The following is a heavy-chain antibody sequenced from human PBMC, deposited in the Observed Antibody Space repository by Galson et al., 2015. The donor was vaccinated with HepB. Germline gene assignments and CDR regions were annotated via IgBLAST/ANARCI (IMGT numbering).Heavy chain of an antibody. CDR2: IWYDGSKQ. CDR3: ARYQGDWGAFDI. Sequence: SLRLSCAASGFTFSGYGMHWVRQAPGKGLEWVAVIWYDGSKQYYADSVKGRFTISRDNSGTTLYMQMNSLRVEDTAVYYCARYQGDWGAFDIWGQGTMVTVSS. CDR1: GFTFSGYG. V-gene: IGHV3-33*01. D-gene: IGHD7-27*01. J-gene: IGHJ3*02.